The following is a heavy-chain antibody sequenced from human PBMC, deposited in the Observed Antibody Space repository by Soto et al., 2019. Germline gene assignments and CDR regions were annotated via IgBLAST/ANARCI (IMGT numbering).Heavy chain of an antibody. D-gene: IGHD6-13*01. J-gene: IGHJ4*02. CDR2: ISYDGSNK. CDR3: AKGPSLRSIAAFYFDY. V-gene: IGHV3-30*18. CDR1: GFTFSSYG. Sequence: GGSLRLSCAASGFTFSSYGMHWVRQAPGKGLEWVAVISYDGSNKYYADSVKGRFTISRDNPKNTLYLQMNSLRAEDTAVYYCAKGPSLRSIAAFYFDYWGQGTLVTVSS.